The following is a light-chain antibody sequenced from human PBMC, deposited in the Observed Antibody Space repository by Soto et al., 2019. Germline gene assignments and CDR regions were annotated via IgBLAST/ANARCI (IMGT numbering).Light chain of an antibody. Sequence: EIVMTQSPATLSVSPGERATLSCRASQSVSSNLAWYQQKPGQAPRLLIYGASTRATGIPARFSGSGSGTEFTPTISGLQSEDFAVYYCQHYNNWPPWTFGQGTKVEIK. CDR1: QSVSSN. CDR2: GAS. J-gene: IGKJ1*01. V-gene: IGKV3-15*01. CDR3: QHYNNWPPWT.